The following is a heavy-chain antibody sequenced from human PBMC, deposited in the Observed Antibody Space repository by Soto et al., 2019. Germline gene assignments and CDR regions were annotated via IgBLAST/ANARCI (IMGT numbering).Heavy chain of an antibody. CDR2: IYSGGST. CDR1: GFTVSNSY. CDR3: ARCDGSATYCFFFAY. Sequence: EVQVVESGGGLVQSGGSLTLSCAASGFTVSNSYMSWVRQAPGKGLEWVSAIYSGGSTYYADSVKGRFTISRDNSRNTLYLQMNSLRAKDTAVYFCARCDGSATYCFFFAYWGQGTPVTVSS. J-gene: IGHJ4*02. D-gene: IGHD3-10*01. V-gene: IGHV3-66*01.